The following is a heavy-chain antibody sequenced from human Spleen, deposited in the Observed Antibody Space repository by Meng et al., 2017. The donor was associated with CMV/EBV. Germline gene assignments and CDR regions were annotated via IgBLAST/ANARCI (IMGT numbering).Heavy chain of an antibody. Sequence: ASVKVSCKASGYTFTSYGISWVRQAPGQGLEWMGWISAYNGNTNYAQMLQGRVTLTTDTSTTTAYMELRNLRSDDTAVYYCARGGQWLLYSDYWGQGTLVTVSS. CDR2: ISAYNGNT. V-gene: IGHV1-18*01. D-gene: IGHD3-3*01. J-gene: IGHJ4*02. CDR3: ARGGQWLLYSDY. CDR1: GYTFTSYG.